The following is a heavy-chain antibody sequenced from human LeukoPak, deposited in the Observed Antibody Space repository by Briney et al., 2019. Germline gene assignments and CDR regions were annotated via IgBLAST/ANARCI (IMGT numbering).Heavy chain of an antibody. D-gene: IGHD4-23*01. Sequence: ASVKVSCKASGFTFTGYYMNWVRQAPGQGLEWMGWIIPNSGGSNYAEKFQGRVTMTRDTSISTAYMELSRLTSDDTAVYYCARGVYGGSEVDYWGQGTLVTVSS. CDR3: ARGVYGGSEVDY. V-gene: IGHV1-2*02. J-gene: IGHJ4*02. CDR1: GFTFTGYY. CDR2: IIPNSGGS.